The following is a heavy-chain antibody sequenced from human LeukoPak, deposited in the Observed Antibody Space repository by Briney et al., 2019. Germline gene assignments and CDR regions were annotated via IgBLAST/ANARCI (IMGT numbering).Heavy chain of an antibody. CDR3: ARDVQGGYCSSASCYSDY. J-gene: IGHJ4*02. Sequence: PGGSLRLSCAASGFSFSSYWMHWVRQAPGKGLVWVSRINSDGSSTIYADSVRGRFTISRDNSKNTLYLQMNSLRVDDTAVYYCARDVQGGYCSSASCYSDYWGQGTLVTASS. CDR1: GFSFSSYW. V-gene: IGHV3-74*01. CDR2: INSDGSST. D-gene: IGHD2-2*01.